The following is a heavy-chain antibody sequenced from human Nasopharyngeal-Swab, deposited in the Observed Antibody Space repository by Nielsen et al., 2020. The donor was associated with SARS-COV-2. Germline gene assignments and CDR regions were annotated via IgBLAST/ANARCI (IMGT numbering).Heavy chain of an antibody. Sequence: GESLKISCAASGFTFSSHAMNWVRQVPGKGLEWVSALNGSGGSTYYADSVRGRFIISRDNSKNTLYLQMNSLRAEDTAIYYCAKDRGSSWYFFDSWGQGTLVTVSS. CDR1: GFTFSSHA. V-gene: IGHV3-23*01. J-gene: IGHJ4*02. D-gene: IGHD6-13*01. CDR3: AKDRGSSWYFFDS. CDR2: LNGSGGST.